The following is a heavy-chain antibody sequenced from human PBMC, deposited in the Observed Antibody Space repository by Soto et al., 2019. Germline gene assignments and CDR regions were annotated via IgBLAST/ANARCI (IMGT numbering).Heavy chain of an antibody. CDR1: GFTFSSYG. V-gene: IGHV3-30*03. CDR2: ISYDGSNK. Sequence: GGSLRLSCAASGFTFSSYGMHWVRQAPGKGLEWVAVISYDGSNKYYADSVKGRFTISRDNSKNTLYLQMNSLRAEDTAVYYWAADPARYDFWSGYYTPGYYYYGMDVWGQGTTVTVSS. J-gene: IGHJ6*02. D-gene: IGHD3-3*01. CDR3: AADPARYDFWSGYYTPGYYYYGMDV.